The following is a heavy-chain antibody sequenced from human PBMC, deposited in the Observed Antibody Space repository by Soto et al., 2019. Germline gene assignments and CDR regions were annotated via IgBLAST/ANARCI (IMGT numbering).Heavy chain of an antibody. J-gene: IGHJ6*03. CDR2: IYYSGST. V-gene: IGHV4-59*12. CDR3: ARDRGYGDYYYYYYMDV. D-gene: IGHD4-17*01. CDR1: GGSISSYY. Sequence: SETLSLTCTVSGGSISSYYWSWIRQPPGKGLEWIGYIYYSGSTNYNPSLKSRVTISVDTSKNQFSLKLSSVTAADTAVYYCARDRGYGDYYYYYYMDVWGKGTTVTVSS.